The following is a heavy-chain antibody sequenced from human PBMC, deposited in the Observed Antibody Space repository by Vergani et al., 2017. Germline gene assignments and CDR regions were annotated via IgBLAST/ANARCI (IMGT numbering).Heavy chain of an antibody. CDR3: ARVRELDYWFDP. Sequence: QVQLQESGPGLVKPSETLSLTCTVSGGSVSSGSYYWSWIRQPPGKGLEWIGYISYSGSTNYNPSLKSRVTISVDTSKNQFSLKLSSVTAADTAVYYCARVRELDYWFDPWGQGTLVTVSS. V-gene: IGHV4-61*01. CDR2: ISYSGST. D-gene: IGHD1-26*01. J-gene: IGHJ5*02. CDR1: GGSVSSGSYY.